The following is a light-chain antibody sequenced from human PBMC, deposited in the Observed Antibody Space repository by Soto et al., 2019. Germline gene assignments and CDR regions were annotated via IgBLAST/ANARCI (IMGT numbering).Light chain of an antibody. V-gene: IGLV1-44*01. J-gene: IGLJ1*01. Sequence: QSALTQPPSASGTPGQRVTISCSGSNSNIGSNNVNWYQQLPGTAPKLLIYTSNQRPSGVPDRFSGSKSGTSASLAISGLQSEDEADYYCATWDDSLHGYVFGTGTKVTVL. CDR1: NSNIGSNN. CDR2: TSN. CDR3: ATWDDSLHGYV.